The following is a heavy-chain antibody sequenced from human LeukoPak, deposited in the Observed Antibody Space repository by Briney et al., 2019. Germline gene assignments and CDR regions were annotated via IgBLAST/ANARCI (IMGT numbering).Heavy chain of an antibody. CDR2: ISTGGST. CDR3: ARGGVYSSGGD. Sequence: GGSLRPSCAASGFTVNTNYMSWVRQAPGRGLEWVSVISTGGSTSYTDSVKGRFTISRDNSKNTVYLQMNSLRAEDTAMYYCARGGVYSSGGDWGQGTLVTVSS. V-gene: IGHV3-66*01. CDR1: GFTVNTNY. D-gene: IGHD6-19*01. J-gene: IGHJ4*02.